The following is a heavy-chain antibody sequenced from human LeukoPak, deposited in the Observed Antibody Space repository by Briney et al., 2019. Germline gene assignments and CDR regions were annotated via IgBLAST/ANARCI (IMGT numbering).Heavy chain of an antibody. J-gene: IGHJ4*02. V-gene: IGHV3-15*01. CDR2: IKSKTDGGTT. CDR3: TTRSQIQLWRDY. D-gene: IGHD5-18*01. Sequence: GGSLRLSCAASGFTFSNAWMSWVRQAPGKGLEWVGRIKSKTDGGTTDYAAPVKGRFTISRDDSKNTLYLQMNSLKTEDTAVYYCTTRSQIQLWRDYWGQGTLVTVSS. CDR1: GFTFSNAW.